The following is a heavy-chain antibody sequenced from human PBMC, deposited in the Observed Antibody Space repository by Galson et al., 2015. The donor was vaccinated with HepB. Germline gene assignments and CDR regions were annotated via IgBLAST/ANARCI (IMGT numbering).Heavy chain of an antibody. CDR2: IDTGHGRT. D-gene: IGHD3-10*01. Sequence: SVKFSCKASEYSFINYPMHWVRQPPGQGLEWMGIIDTGHGRTWYAQKFQGRIAMTRDTSTSTVYMELSSLRSDDTAIYYCARDGTHYGDMDYWGQGPLVTVSS. J-gene: IGHJ4*02. CDR1: EYSFINYP. CDR3: ARDGTHYGDMDY. V-gene: IGHV1-46*01.